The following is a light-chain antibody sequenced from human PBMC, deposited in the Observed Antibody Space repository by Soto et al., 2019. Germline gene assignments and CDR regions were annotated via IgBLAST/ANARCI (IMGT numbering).Light chain of an antibody. CDR1: QSVSSN. V-gene: IGKV3D-15*01. CDR3: QQYNKWPLT. Sequence: EIVMTQSPATLSVSPGERATLSCRASQSVSSNLAWYQQKPGQAPRLLIYGASPRATAIPAWFSGSGSGTEFTLTVSSLQSEDFAVYYCQQYNKWPLTFGGGTKVEIK. CDR2: GAS. J-gene: IGKJ4*01.